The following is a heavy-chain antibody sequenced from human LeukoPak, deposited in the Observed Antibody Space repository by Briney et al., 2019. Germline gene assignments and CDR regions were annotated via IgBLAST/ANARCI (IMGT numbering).Heavy chain of an antibody. V-gene: IGHV3-7*01. Sequence: GGSLRLSCKGSGFTFWNAWLSWVRQAPGKGLEWVANTKQDGSETHYVDSVRGRFIVSRDNAVFLQMNSLGVEDTAIYYCARDFAAAVGWGQGTLVTVSS. CDR1: GFTFWNAW. CDR2: TKQDGSET. J-gene: IGHJ4*02. CDR3: ARDFAAAVG. D-gene: IGHD2-15*01.